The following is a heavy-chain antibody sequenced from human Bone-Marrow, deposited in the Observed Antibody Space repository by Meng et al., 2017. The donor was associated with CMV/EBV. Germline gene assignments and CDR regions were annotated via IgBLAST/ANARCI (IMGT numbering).Heavy chain of an antibody. J-gene: IGHJ6*02. CDR2: ISSSGSTI. Sequence: GESLKISCAASGFTFSSYWMSWVRQAPGKGLEWVSYISSSGSTIYYADSVKGRFTISRDNAKNSLYLQMNSLRAEDTAVYYCARSREADYYGMDVWGQGTTVTVSS. CDR1: GFTFSSYW. V-gene: IGHV3-48*04. D-gene: IGHD1-26*01. CDR3: ARSREADYYGMDV.